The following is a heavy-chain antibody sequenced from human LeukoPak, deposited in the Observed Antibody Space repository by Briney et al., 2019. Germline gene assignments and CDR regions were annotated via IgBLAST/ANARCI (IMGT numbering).Heavy chain of an antibody. V-gene: IGHV3-23*01. CDR1: GFTFSSYA. J-gene: IGHJ6*04. Sequence: GGSLRLSCAASGFTFSSYAMSWVRQAPGKGLGWVSAISGSGGSTYYADSVKGRFTISRDNSKNTLYLQMNSLRAEDTAVYYCAKDCWAGSSTSCYEDVWGKGTTVTVSS. D-gene: IGHD2-2*01. CDR2: ISGSGGST. CDR3: AKDCWAGSSTSCYEDV.